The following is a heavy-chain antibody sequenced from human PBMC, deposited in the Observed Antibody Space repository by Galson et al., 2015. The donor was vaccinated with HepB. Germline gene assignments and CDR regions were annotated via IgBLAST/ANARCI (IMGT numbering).Heavy chain of an antibody. V-gene: IGHV3-30*18. CDR1: GFTFSSYG. D-gene: IGHD6-13*01. CDR2: ISYDGSNK. CDR3: AKDHSSSWYYFDY. J-gene: IGHJ4*02. Sequence: SLRLSCAASGFTFSSYGMHWVRQAPGEGLEWVAVISYDGSNKYYADSVKGRFTISRDNSKNTLYLQMNSLRAEDTAVYYCAKDHSSSWYYFDYWGQGTLVTVSS.